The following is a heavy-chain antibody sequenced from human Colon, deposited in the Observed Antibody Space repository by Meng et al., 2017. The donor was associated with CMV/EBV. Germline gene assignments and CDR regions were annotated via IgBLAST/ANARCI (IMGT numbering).Heavy chain of an antibody. D-gene: IGHD3-10*01. V-gene: IGHV4-61*01. CDR2: IYYSGST. Sequence: SDPLSPTCTVSGGSVSSGRYHWSCIRQPPGKGLEWIGYIYYSGSTNDNPSLKSRVTISVDTSKNQFSLKLNSVTAADTAVYYCARSLGFGEFFYWGQGTLVTVSS. J-gene: IGHJ4*02. CDR3: ARSLGFGEFFY. CDR1: GGSVSSGRYH.